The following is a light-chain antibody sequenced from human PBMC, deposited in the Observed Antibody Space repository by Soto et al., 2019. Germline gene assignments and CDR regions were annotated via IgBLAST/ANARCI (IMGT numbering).Light chain of an antibody. V-gene: IGKV3D-15*01. CDR1: QTVGRDY. CDR2: GIS. CDR3: QQYTNWPIT. J-gene: IGKJ5*01. Sequence: EMVMTQSPGTLSVSPGDRATLSCRASQTVGRDYLAWYQHKPGQAPRLLIYGISNRATGIPDRFSGSGSGTEFTLTISSVQPEDVAIYYCQQYTNWPITFGQGTRLEIK.